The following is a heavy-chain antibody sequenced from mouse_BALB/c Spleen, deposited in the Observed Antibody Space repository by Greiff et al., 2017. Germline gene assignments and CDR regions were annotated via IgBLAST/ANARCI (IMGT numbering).Heavy chain of an antibody. J-gene: IGHJ2*01. Sequence: VQRVESGGDLVKPGGSLKLSCAASGFTFSSYGMSWVRQTPDKRLEWVATISSGGSYTYYPDSVKGRFTISRDNAKNTLYLQMSSLKSEDTAMYYCARQGAYYYFDYWGQGTTLTVSS. D-gene: IGHD2-10*01. V-gene: IGHV5-6*01. CDR2: ISSGGSYT. CDR3: ARQGAYYYFDY. CDR1: GFTFSSYG.